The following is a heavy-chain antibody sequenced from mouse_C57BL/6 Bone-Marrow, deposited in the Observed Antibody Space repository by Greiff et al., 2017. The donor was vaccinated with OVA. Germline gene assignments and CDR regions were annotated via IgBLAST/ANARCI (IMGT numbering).Heavy chain of an antibody. CDR1: GYTFTDYY. V-gene: IGHV1-26*01. Sequence: EVQLQQSGPELVKPGASVKISCKASGYTFTDYYMNWVKQSHGKSLEWIGDINPNNGGTSYNQKFKGKATLTVDKSSSTAYMELRSLTSEDSAVYYCARGAFITTVADAMDYWGQGTSVTVSS. CDR3: ARGAFITTVADAMDY. J-gene: IGHJ4*01. CDR2: INPNNGGT. D-gene: IGHD1-1*01.